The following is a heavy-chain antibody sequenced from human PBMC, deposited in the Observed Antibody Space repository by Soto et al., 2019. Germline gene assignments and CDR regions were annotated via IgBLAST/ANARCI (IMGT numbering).Heavy chain of an antibody. Sequence: PGGSLRLSCAASVFTVSSYAMSWVRQAPGKGLEWVSAISGSGGSTYYADSVKGRFTISRDNSKNTLYLQMNSLRAEDTAVYYCGSSPYYYGMDVWGQGTTVTVSS. D-gene: IGHD2-15*01. CDR2: ISGSGGST. J-gene: IGHJ6*02. CDR1: VFTVSSYA. CDR3: GSSPYYYGMDV. V-gene: IGHV3-23*01.